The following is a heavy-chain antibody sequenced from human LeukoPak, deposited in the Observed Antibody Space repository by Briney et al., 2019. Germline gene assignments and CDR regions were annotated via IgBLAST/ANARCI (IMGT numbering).Heavy chain of an antibody. CDR2: INTNTGNP. J-gene: IGHJ4*02. V-gene: IGHV7-4-1*02. Sequence: ASVTVSCKASGYTFTSYAMNWVRQAPGQGLEWMGWINTNTGNPTYAQGFTGRFVFSSDTSVSTAYLQISSLKAEDTAVYYCARVRGGYSSSWRTFDYWGQGTLVTVSS. CDR1: GYTFTSYA. D-gene: IGHD6-13*01. CDR3: ARVRGGYSSSWRTFDY.